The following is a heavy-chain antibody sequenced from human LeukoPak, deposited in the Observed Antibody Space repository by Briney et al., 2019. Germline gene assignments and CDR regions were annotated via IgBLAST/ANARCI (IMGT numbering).Heavy chain of an antibody. D-gene: IGHD3-22*01. CDR3: ARVRLYYYDTRDAFDI. CDR1: GFTLSSNW. CDR2: ISSSSSYI. Sequence: PGGSLRLSCAVSGFTLSSNWMHWVRQAPGKGLEWVSSISSSSSYIYYADSVKGRFTISRDNAKNSLYLQMNSLRAEDTAVYYCARVRLYYYDTRDAFDIWGQGTMVTVSS. J-gene: IGHJ3*02. V-gene: IGHV3-21*01.